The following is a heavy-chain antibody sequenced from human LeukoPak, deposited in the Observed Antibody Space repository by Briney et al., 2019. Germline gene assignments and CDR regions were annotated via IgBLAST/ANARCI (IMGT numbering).Heavy chain of an antibody. V-gene: IGHV4-59*08. J-gene: IGHJ5*02. Sequence: PSETLSLTCTVSGGSISSYYWSWIRQPPGKGLEWIGYIYYSGSTNYNPSLKSRVTISVDTSKNQLSLKLSSVTAADTAVYYCARHVRDYDILTGYYTSWFDPWGQGTLVTVSS. CDR2: IYYSGST. CDR3: ARHVRDYDILTGYYTSWFDP. CDR1: GGSISSYY. D-gene: IGHD3-9*01.